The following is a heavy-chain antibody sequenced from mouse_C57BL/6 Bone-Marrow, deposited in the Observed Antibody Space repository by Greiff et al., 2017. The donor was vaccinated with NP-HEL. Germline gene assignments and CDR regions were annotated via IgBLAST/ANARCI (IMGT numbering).Heavy chain of an antibody. V-gene: IGHV5-17*01. D-gene: IGHD2-13*01. CDR2: ISSGSSTI. CDR1: GFTFSDYG. J-gene: IGHJ3*01. Sequence: EVQLVESGGGLVKPGGSLKLSCAASGFTFSDYGMHWVRQAPEKGLEWVAYISSGSSTIYYADTVKGRFTISRDNAKNTLFLQMTSLRSEDTAMYYCARRLLAYWGQGTLVTVSA. CDR3: ARRLLAY.